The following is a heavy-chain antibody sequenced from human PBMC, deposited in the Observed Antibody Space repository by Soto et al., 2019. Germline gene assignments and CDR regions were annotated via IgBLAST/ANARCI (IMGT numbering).Heavy chain of an antibody. Sequence: QVEMVQSGAEVKKPGASVRVSCKASGYTFTDYFIHWVRQAPGQGLEWMGWINPNSGGTNYAQKFQGRVTMTRDTSITTVYWDLSRLRSDDTATYSCASDTKRPAKAKHDGRWGQGTLVTVSS. V-gene: IGHV1-2*02. J-gene: IGHJ4*02. D-gene: IGHD2-2*01. CDR2: INPNSGGT. CDR1: GYTFTDYF. CDR3: ASDTKRPAKAKHDGR.